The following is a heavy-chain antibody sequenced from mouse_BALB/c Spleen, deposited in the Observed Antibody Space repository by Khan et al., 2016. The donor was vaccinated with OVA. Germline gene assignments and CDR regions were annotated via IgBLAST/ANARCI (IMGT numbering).Heavy chain of an antibody. CDR2: VSPGGGYT. V-gene: IGHV1-77*01. CDR3: AGRNYGGYTFAY. J-gene: IGHJ3*01. Sequence: QVRLQQSGAELARPGASVKLSCKASGYTFTDYYINWVKQRTGQGLEWIGAVSPGGGYTYYNERFKGKATLTADNSSSTAYLQLSSLPSEDSAVYACAGRNYGGYTFAYWGQGTLVTVSA. CDR1: GYTFTDYY. D-gene: IGHD1-2*01.